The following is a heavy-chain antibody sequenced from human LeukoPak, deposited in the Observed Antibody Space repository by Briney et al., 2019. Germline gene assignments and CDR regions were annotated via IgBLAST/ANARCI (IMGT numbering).Heavy chain of an antibody. CDR1: GGTFSTYD. D-gene: IGHD1-14*01. J-gene: IGHJ4*02. V-gene: IGHV1-69*13. CDR3: ARGSRRKDPEFDY. Sequence: ASVTVSFTATGGTFSTYDISWVRQAPGQGLEWMGGITPIFGTAKYAQKFQGRVTITAVESTSTAYMELSSLRSEDTAVYYCARGSRRKDPEFDYWGQGTLVTVSS. CDR2: ITPIFGTA.